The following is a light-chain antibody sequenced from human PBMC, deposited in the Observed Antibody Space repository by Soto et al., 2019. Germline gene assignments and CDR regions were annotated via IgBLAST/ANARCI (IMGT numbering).Light chain of an antibody. V-gene: IGKV3-11*01. CDR2: DAY. J-gene: IGKJ5*01. Sequence: EIVLTQSPATLSLSPGDIATLSCRASQSVSSYLAWYQQKPGQAPRVIIYDAYNRATGIPPRFSGSGSGTDFTLTISSLEPEDSAVYYCQQRHMWPITFGQGTRLEIK. CDR3: QQRHMWPIT. CDR1: QSVSSY.